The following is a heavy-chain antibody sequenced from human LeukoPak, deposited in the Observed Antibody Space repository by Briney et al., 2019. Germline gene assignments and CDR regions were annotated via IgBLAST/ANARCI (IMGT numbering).Heavy chain of an antibody. CDR2: INTDGSHT. CDR3: AKDLEGNYYENYDAFDI. Sequence: PGGSLRLSCAASGLTFSSYWMHWVRQAPGKGLVWVSRINTDGSHTSYADSVKGRFTISRDNSKNTLYLQMNSLRAEDTAVYYCAKDLEGNYYENYDAFDIWGQGTMVTVSS. CDR1: GLTFSSYW. V-gene: IGHV3-74*01. J-gene: IGHJ3*02. D-gene: IGHD1-26*01.